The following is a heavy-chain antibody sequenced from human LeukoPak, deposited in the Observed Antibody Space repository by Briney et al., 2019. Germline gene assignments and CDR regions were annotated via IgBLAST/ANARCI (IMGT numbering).Heavy chain of an antibody. D-gene: IGHD3-10*01. Sequence: GASVKVSCKASGYTFTGYHMHWVRQAPGQGLEWMGWINPNSGGTNYAQKFQGRVTMTRDTSITTAYMELSRLRSDDTAVYYCARDRGDWDASDIWGQGTMVTVSS. CDR3: ARDRGDWDASDI. CDR1: GYTFTGYH. J-gene: IGHJ3*02. V-gene: IGHV1-2*02. CDR2: INPNSGGT.